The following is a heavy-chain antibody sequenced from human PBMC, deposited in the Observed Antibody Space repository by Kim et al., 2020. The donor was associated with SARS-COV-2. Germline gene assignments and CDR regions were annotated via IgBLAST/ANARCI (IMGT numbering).Heavy chain of an antibody. CDR1: GGTFSSYA. Sequence: SVKVSCKASGGTFSSYAISWVRQAPGQWLEWMGGIIPIFGTANYAQKFQGRVTITADESTSTAYMELSSLRSEDTAVYYCARNQLELPNHYYYYYYMDVWGKGTTVTVSS. V-gene: IGHV1-69*13. CDR2: IIPIFGTA. J-gene: IGHJ6*03. CDR3: ARNQLELPNHYYYYYYMDV. D-gene: IGHD1-7*01.